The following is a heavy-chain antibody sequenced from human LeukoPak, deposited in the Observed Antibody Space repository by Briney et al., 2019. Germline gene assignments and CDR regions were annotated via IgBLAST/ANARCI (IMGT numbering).Heavy chain of an antibody. CDR2: INPSGGST. D-gene: IGHD6-13*01. J-gene: IGHJ4*02. CDR3: ARHRAAAAASFDY. Sequence: ASVKVSCKASGYTFTGYYMHWVRQAPGQGLEWMGIINPSGGSTSYAQKFQGRVTMTRDMSTSTVYMELSSLRSEDTAVYYCARHRAAAAASFDYWGQGTLVTVSS. V-gene: IGHV1-46*01. CDR1: GYTFTGYY.